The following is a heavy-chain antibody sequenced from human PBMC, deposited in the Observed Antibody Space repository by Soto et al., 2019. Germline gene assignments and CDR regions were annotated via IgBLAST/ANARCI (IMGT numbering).Heavy chain of an antibody. D-gene: IGHD2-2*01. J-gene: IGHJ4*02. Sequence: QVQLVESGGGVVQPGRSLRLSCAASGFTFSSYGMHWVRQAPGKGLEWVAVIWYDGSNKYYADSVKGRFTISRDNSKNTLYLQMNSLRAEDTAVYYCARDLGPIVVVPAAMGWGLDYCGQGTLVTVSS. CDR3: ARDLGPIVVVPAAMGWGLDY. CDR1: GFTFSSYG. CDR2: IWYDGSNK. V-gene: IGHV3-33*01.